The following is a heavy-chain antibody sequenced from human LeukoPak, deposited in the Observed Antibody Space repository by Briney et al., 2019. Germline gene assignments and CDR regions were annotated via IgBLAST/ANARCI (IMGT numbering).Heavy chain of an antibody. CDR3: TRDYGEGGYYFDY. D-gene: IGHD4-17*01. CDR2: ISSDGSST. Sequence: GGSLRLSCAASGFTFSTYWMHWVRQAPGKGLVWLSRISSDGSSTNYADSAKGRFTISRDNAKNTLYLQMNSLRAEDTAVYYCTRDYGEGGYYFDYWGQGTLVTVSS. V-gene: IGHV3-74*01. CDR1: GFTFSTYW. J-gene: IGHJ4*02.